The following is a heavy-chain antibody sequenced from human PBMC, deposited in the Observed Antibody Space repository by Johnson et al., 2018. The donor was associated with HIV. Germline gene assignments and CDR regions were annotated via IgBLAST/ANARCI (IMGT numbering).Heavy chain of an antibody. V-gene: IGHV3-23*04. CDR3: ARDLTYYNFWSGYWGDAFDI. J-gene: IGHJ3*02. Sequence: VQLVESGGGVIRPGGSRRLSCTASKFIFDDYGMSWVRQAPGKGLEWVSSITGSGGSTYYAHSVKGRFSISRGHSKNTLYLQMNSLSTEDTAVYYCARDLTYYNFWSGYWGDAFDIWGQGTMVTVSS. D-gene: IGHD3-3*01. CDR2: ITGSGGST. CDR1: KFIFDDYG.